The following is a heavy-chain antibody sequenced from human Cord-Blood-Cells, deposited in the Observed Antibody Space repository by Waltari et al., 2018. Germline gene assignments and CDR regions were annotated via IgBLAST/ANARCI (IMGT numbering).Heavy chain of an antibody. CDR2: INHSGST. V-gene: IGHV4-34*01. CDR1: GGSFSGYY. CDR3: AATVMITFGGVPLHAFDI. D-gene: IGHD3-16*01. J-gene: IGHJ3*02. Sequence: QVQLQQWGAGLLKPSETLSLTCAVYGGSFSGYYWSWIRQPPGKGLEWIGEINHSGSTKYNQSLKSRVTISVDPSKNQFSLKLSSVTAADTAVYYCAATVMITFGGVPLHAFDIWGQGTMVTVSS.